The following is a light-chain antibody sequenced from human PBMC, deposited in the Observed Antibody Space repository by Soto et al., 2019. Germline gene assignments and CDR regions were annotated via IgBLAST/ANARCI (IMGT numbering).Light chain of an antibody. CDR2: GAS. CDR3: QQYGSFTWT. Sequence: EIVLTQSPGTLSLSPGERATLSCRASQSVSSSYLAWYQQKPGQAPRLLIYGASSRATPIPDRFSGSGSGIGFTLTISRLAPEYFVVYYCQQYGSFTWTFGQGTKVEIK. V-gene: IGKV3-20*01. CDR1: QSVSSSY. J-gene: IGKJ1*01.